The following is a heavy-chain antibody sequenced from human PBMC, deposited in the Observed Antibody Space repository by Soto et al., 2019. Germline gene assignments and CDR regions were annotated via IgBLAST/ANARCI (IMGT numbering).Heavy chain of an antibody. CDR3: ARDLAKGGGSAGFDY. CDR2: INPKSGGT. Sequence: ASVKASWKASGYTFTVYYMHWVRQAPGQGLEWMGWINPKSGGTMYPQKFQGRVTMTWDTSISTACMALTRLRSDDTAVYYCARDLAKGGGSAGFDYWGQGTLVTVSS. CDR1: GYTFTVYY. D-gene: IGHD1-26*01. J-gene: IGHJ4*02. V-gene: IGHV1-2*02.